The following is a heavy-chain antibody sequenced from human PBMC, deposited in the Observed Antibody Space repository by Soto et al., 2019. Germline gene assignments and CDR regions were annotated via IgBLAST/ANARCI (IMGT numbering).Heavy chain of an antibody. D-gene: IGHD3-9*01. CDR3: ARVHILTVCGCMDV. V-gene: IGHV4-30-4*01. CDR1: GDSIRSGNHY. Sequence: SETLCLTCTFSGDSIRSGNHYWSWIRQPPGKGMQWTGYAYYRGSTYCSPSLKSRLTISVDTSKNQFSLKLNSVTAADTAVYYCARVHILTVCGCMDVWGQGTTVTVS. CDR2: AYYRGST. J-gene: IGHJ6*01.